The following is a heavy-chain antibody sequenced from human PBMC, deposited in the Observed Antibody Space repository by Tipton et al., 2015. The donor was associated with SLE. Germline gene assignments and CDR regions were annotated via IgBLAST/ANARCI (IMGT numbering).Heavy chain of an antibody. V-gene: IGHV3-9*01. CDR3: AKEDGLLGGHFDL. Sequence: SLRLSCAASGLTFDDYAMHWVRQAPGKGLEWVSGISWNSGSIGYADSVKGRITISRDNAKNSLYLQMNSLRAEDTALYYCAKEDGLLGGHFDLWGRGTLVTVSS. J-gene: IGHJ2*01. CDR1: GLTFDDYA. D-gene: IGHD3-16*01. CDR2: ISWNSGSI.